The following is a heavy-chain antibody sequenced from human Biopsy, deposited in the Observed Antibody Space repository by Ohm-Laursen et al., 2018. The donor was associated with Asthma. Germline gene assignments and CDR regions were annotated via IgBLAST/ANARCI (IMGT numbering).Heavy chain of an antibody. CDR3: ARKAGSCISRTCYSLDF. V-gene: IGHV1-69*13. CDR2: INSVFGTT. Sequence: ASVKASCKSLGGTFNTYVIGWARQAPGQGRGWIGGINSVFGTTTYPQKFLDRVTITADDSTSTVYMELSSLRSEDTAVYYCARKAGSCISRTCYSLDFWGQGTLVTVSS. J-gene: IGHJ4*02. D-gene: IGHD2-2*01. CDR1: GGTFNTYV.